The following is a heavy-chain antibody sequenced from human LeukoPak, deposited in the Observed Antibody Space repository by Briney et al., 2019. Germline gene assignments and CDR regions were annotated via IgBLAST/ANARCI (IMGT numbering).Heavy chain of an antibody. V-gene: IGHV3-21*01. CDR1: RFTFSSYS. Sequence: SGGSLRLSCAASRFTFSSYSMNCVRQAPGKGLKWVSSISSSSSYIYYADSVKGRFTISRDNAKNSLYLQMNSLRAEDTAVYYCASDWAGYGMDVWGQGTTVTVSS. D-gene: IGHD7-27*01. CDR3: ASDWAGYGMDV. CDR2: ISSSSSYI. J-gene: IGHJ6*02.